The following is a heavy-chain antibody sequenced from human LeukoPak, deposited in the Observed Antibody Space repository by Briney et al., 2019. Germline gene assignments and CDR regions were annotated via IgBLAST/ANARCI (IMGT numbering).Heavy chain of an antibody. J-gene: IGHJ4*02. D-gene: IGHD3-9*01. CDR1: GYTFTTYD. CDR2: MNPNSGDT. CDR3: ARGGWLVLRYFDY. V-gene: IGHV1-8*01. Sequence: GASVTVSCTASGYTFTTYDINWVRQASGQGLEWMGWMNPNSGDTGYAQKFQGRVTMTRNTSINTAYMELSSLRSEDTAVYYCARGGWLVLRYFDYWGQGTLVTVSS.